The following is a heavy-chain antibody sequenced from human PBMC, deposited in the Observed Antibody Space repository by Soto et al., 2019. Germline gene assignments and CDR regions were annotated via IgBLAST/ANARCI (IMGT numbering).Heavy chain of an antibody. D-gene: IGHD3-10*01. CDR3: AHSRNLITEDAQVGDFDY. J-gene: IGHJ4*02. CDR1: GFSLTTDGVG. V-gene: IGHV2-5*02. CDR2: IYWDDDE. Sequence: QITLKESGPTLVKPTQTLTLTCNFSGFSLTTDGVGVGWVRQPPGGALEWLSLIYWDDDERYSPSLKTRLTITKDPSKNQVDLIMTNXDPVDTATYYCAHSRNLITEDAQVGDFDYWGQGILVTVSS.